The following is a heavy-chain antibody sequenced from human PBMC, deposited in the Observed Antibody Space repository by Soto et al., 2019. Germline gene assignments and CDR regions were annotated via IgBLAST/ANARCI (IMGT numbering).Heavy chain of an antibody. V-gene: IGHV3-21*01. Sequence: GGSLRLSCAACRFTFSTYTMNWVRQAPGKGLECVSSIYSTSTYIYYTNSVKGRFSISRDNARNSLYLQMNSLRAEDTAVYYCARDHYFGSGSYGLDYWGPGTLVTVS. J-gene: IGHJ4*02. D-gene: IGHD3-10*01. CDR3: ARDHYFGSGSYGLDY. CDR1: RFTFSTYT. CDR2: IYSTSTYI.